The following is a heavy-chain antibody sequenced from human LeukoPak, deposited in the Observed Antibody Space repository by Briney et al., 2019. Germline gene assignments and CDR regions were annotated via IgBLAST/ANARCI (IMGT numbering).Heavy chain of an antibody. V-gene: IGHV3-23*01. CDR1: GFIFSSYA. CDR2: GGSGGST. J-gene: IGHJ6*03. Sequence: GGSLRLSCAASGFIFSSYAMSWVRQAPGKGLEWVSYGGSGGSTYYADSVKGRFTVSRDNSKSTLYLQMNSLTAEDTAVYYCAKMRGQYYHSYYMDAWGKGTAVTVSS. CDR3: AKMRGQYYHSYYMDA.